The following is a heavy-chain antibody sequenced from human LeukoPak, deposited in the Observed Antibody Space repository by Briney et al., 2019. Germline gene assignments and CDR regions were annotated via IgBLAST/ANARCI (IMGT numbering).Heavy chain of an antibody. V-gene: IGHV4-4*02. J-gene: IGHJ5*02. CDR1: GGSISSSNW. CDR3: ARIPGIAAAGTWFDH. D-gene: IGHD6-13*01. CDR2: IYHSGST. Sequence: PSRTLSLTCAVSGGSISSSNWWSWVRRPPGKGLEWIGEIYHSGSTNYNPSLKSRVTIPVDKSKNQFSLKLSSVTAADTAVYYCARIPGIAAAGTWFDHWGQGTLVTVSS.